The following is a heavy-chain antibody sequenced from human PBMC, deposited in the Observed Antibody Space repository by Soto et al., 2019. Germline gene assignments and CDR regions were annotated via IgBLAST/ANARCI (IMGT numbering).Heavy chain of an antibody. CDR2: IYYSGST. J-gene: IGHJ2*01. Sequence: QVQLQESGPGLVKPSETLSLTCTVSGGSISSYYWSWIRQPPGKGLEWIGYIYYSGSTNYNPSLKSRVTISVDTSKNQFSLKLSSVTAADTAVYYCARGGGDDPRYFDLWGRGTLVTVSS. D-gene: IGHD2-21*01. CDR1: GGSISSYY. CDR3: ARGGGDDPRYFDL. V-gene: IGHV4-59*01.